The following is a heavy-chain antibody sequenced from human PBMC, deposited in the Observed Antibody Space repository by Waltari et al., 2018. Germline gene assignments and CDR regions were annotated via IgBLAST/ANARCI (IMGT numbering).Heavy chain of an antibody. CDR1: GFIFRSYD. CDR2: ISGSSSKI. D-gene: IGHD2-2*01. V-gene: IGHV3-23*01. CDR3: AKGPAARTNWFDP. Sequence: EVQLLESGGGLVQPGWSLRLSCAASGFIFRSYDMSWVRQAPGKGLEWVSGISGSSSKIHYADSVRGRFTISRDNSKNTVYLQMNSLRAEDTAVYYCAKGPAARTNWFDPWGQGTLVTVSS. J-gene: IGHJ5*02.